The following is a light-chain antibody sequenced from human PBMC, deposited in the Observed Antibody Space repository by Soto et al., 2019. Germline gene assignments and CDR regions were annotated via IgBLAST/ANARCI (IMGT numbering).Light chain of an antibody. J-gene: IGKJ1*01. CDR1: QSVSSSF. CDR3: HQYGSSPAT. CDR2: GAS. V-gene: IGKV3-20*01. Sequence: ENVLKPFQATMSLFPGERATLSYRASQSVSSSFLAWYQQKPGQAPRLLIYGASSRATGIPDRFSGSGSGTDFTLTISRLEPEDFAVYYCHQYGSSPATFGQGTKVDIK.